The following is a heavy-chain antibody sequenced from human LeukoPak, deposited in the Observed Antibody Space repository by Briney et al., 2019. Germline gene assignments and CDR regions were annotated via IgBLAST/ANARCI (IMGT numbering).Heavy chain of an antibody. CDR3: ARDQGPYYYDSSGSGFDP. V-gene: IGHV3-23*01. D-gene: IGHD3-22*01. Sequence: PGGSLRLSCLTSGFTFSTNAMSWVRQAPGKGLEWISGISGSGASTYYADSVTGRFTISRDNSRNTLYLQMNSLRGDDTAVYYCARDQGPYYYDSSGSGFDPWGQGTLVTVSS. J-gene: IGHJ5*02. CDR1: GFTFSTNA. CDR2: ISGSGAST.